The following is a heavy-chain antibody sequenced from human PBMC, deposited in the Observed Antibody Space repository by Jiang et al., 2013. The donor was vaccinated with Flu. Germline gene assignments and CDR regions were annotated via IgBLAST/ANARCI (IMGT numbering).Heavy chain of an antibody. V-gene: IGHV3-23*01. CDR2: ISRSGRST. Sequence: VQLLESGGGLVQPGGSLRLSCAASGFTFSSFAMSWVRQAPGKGLEWVSAISRSGRSTDYADSVKGRFTISRDNSKNTLYLQMNSLRAEDTAVYYCAKDESFIDDYGDSIPGGYFQHWGQGTLVTVSS. CDR3: AKDESFIDDYGDSIPGGYFQH. D-gene: IGHD4-17*01. J-gene: IGHJ1*01. CDR1: GFTFSSFA.